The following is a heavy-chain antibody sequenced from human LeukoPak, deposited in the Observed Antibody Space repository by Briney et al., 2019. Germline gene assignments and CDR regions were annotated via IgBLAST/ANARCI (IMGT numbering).Heavy chain of an antibody. CDR2: IRYDGSNK. Sequence: GGSLRLSCAASGFTFSSYGMHWVRQAPGKGLEWVAFIRYDGSNKYYADSVKGRFTISRDNSKNTLYLQMNSLRAEDTAVYYCETYYYDSSGYSGILYWGQGTLVTVSS. J-gene: IGHJ4*02. V-gene: IGHV3-30*02. CDR1: GFTFSSYG. CDR3: ETYYYDSSGYSGILY. D-gene: IGHD3-22*01.